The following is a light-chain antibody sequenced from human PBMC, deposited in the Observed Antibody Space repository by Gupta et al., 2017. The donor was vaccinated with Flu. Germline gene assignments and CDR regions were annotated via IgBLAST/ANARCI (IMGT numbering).Light chain of an antibody. CDR2: ETR. V-gene: IGLV1-51*02. CDR1: SSNIGNNH. Sequence: KVTISCSGSSSNIGNNHVSWYQQFPGTAPNLLIFETRVRPSGVPDRFSGSKSGTSATLDITGLQAGDEADYYCGAWDSSLTQGLFGGGTKMTV. CDR3: GAWDSSLTQGL. J-gene: IGLJ3*02.